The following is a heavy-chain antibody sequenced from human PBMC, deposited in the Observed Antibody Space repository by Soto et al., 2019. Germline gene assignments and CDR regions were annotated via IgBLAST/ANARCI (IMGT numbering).Heavy chain of an antibody. CDR2: IIPIFGTA. Sequence: QVQLVQSGAEVKKPGSSVKVSCKASGGTFSSYAISWVRQAPGQGLEWMGGIIPIFGTANYAQKFQGRVKITADESTSTAYMELSSLRSEDTAVYYCARENSPRHYDFWSGSPLQFDSWGQGTLVTVSS. D-gene: IGHD3-3*01. V-gene: IGHV1-69*01. CDR3: ARENSPRHYDFWSGSPLQFDS. CDR1: GGTFSSYA. J-gene: IGHJ4*02.